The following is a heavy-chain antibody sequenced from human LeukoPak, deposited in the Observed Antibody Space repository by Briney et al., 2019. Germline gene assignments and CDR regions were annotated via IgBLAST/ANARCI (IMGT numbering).Heavy chain of an antibody. D-gene: IGHD5-12*01. CDR3: AKDRRDGGYPYYFDY. J-gene: IGHJ4*02. CDR1: GFTFSSYG. CDR2: ISYDGSNK. Sequence: GGSLRLSCAASGFTFSSYGTHWVRQAPGKGLEWVAVISYDGSNKYYADSVKGRFTISRDNSKNTLYLQMNSLRAEDTAVYYCAKDRRDGGYPYYFDYWGQGTLVTVSS. V-gene: IGHV3-30*18.